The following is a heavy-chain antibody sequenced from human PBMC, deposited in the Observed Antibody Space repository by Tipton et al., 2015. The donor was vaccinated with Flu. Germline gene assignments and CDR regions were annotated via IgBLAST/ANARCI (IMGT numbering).Heavy chain of an antibody. J-gene: IGHJ6*02. CDR1: GDTFTSYY. D-gene: IGHD2-8*01. CDR2: IIPIFGTA. Sequence: QVQLVQSGAEVKKPGASVKVSCKASGDTFTSYYMHWVRQAPGQGLEWMGGIIPIFGTANYAQKFQGRVTITADESTSTAYMELSSLRSEDTAVYYCARDRPYCTNGVCYNDGMDVWGQGTTVTVSS. V-gene: IGHV1-69*01. CDR3: ARDRPYCTNGVCYNDGMDV.